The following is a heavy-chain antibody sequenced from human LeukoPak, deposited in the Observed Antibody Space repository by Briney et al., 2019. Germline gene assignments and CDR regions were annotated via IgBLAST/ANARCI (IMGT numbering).Heavy chain of an antibody. CDR2: FSGSGGST. CDR1: GFTFSTYA. CDR3: AKSAQPYSSGWPYYFDY. D-gene: IGHD6-19*01. Sequence: GGSLRLSCAASGFTFSTYAMSWVRQAPGKGLEWVSAFSGSGGSTYYAGSVKGRFTISRDNSKNTLYLQMNSLRAEDTAVFYCAKSAQPYSSGWPYYFDYWGQGTLVTVSS. V-gene: IGHV3-23*01. J-gene: IGHJ4*02.